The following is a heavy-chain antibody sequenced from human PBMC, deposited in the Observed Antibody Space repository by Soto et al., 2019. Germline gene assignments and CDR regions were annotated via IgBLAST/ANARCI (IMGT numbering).Heavy chain of an antibody. CDR3: ASPLAAAGRGLGYYYYMDV. CDR2: IYYSGST. J-gene: IGHJ6*03. D-gene: IGHD6-13*01. CDR1: GGSISSSSYY. V-gene: IGHV4-39*01. Sequence: SETLSLTCTVSGGSISSSSYYWGWIRQPPGKGLEWIGSIYYSGSTYYNPSLKSRVTISVDTSKNQFSLKLSSVTAADTAVYYCASPLAAAGRGLGYYYYMDVWGKGTTVTVSS.